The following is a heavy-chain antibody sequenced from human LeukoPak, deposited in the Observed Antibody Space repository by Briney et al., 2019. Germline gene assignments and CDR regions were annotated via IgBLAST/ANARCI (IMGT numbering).Heavy chain of an antibody. J-gene: IGHJ4*02. CDR1: GFTFSSYS. CDR3: ARGGSSGSGYFDY. Sequence: GGSLRLSCAASGFTFSSYSINWVRQAPGKGLEWVSSISSSSSYIYYADSVKGRFTISRDNSKNTLYLQMNSLRAEDTAVYYCARGGSSGSGYFDYWGQGTLVTVSS. D-gene: IGHD6-19*01. V-gene: IGHV3-21*01. CDR2: ISSSSSYI.